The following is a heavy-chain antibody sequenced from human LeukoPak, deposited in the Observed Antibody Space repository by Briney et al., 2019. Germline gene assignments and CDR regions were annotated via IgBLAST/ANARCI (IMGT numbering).Heavy chain of an antibody. D-gene: IGHD6-19*01. CDR3: ARGQYSSGWYNPYYCYGMDV. CDR2: MNPNSGNT. V-gene: IGHV1-8*01. J-gene: IGHJ6*01. CDR1: GYTFTSYD. Sequence: ASVKVSCKASGYTFTSYDINWVRQATGQGLEWMGWMNPNSGNTGYAQKFQGRVTMTRNTSISTAYMELSSLRSEDTAVYYCARGQYSSGWYNPYYCYGMDVWGQGTTVTVSS.